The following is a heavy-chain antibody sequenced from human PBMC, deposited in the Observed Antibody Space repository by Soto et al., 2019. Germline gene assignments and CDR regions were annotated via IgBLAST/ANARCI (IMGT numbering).Heavy chain of an antibody. CDR1: GYTFTGYY. D-gene: IGHD3-22*01. CDR2: INPNSGGT. Sequence: QVQLVQSGAEVKKPGASVKVSCKASGYTFTGYYMHWVRQAPGQGLEWMGWINPNSGGTNYAQKFQGWVTMTRDTSISTAYMELSRLRSDDTAVYYCARLKASSGYYYYYYSMDVWGQGTTVTVSS. CDR3: ARLKASSGYYYYYYSMDV. V-gene: IGHV1-2*04. J-gene: IGHJ6*02.